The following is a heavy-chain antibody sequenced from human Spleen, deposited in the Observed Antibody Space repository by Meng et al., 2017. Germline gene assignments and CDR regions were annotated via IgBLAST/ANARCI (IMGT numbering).Heavy chain of an antibody. CDR2: IVSDGGIT. CDR3: ARDDSSGYYYFQN. CDR1: GFTFSSYG. Sequence: GESLKISCAASGFTFSSYGMHWVRQSPGKGLEWISRIVSDGGITNYADSVKGRFTISRDNAKNALYLQMNSLRAEDTAVYYCARDDSSGYYYFQNWGQGTLVTVSS. J-gene: IGHJ1*01. D-gene: IGHD3-22*01. V-gene: IGHV3-74*01.